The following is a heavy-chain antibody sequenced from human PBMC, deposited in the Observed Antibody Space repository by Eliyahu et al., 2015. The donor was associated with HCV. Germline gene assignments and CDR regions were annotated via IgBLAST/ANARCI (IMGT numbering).Heavy chain of an antibody. Sequence: QVQMEESGGGLVKPGWSLRLSCAASGFTFSNYYMSWIRQSPGKGLEWVSHISPSSSYIKYEDSVKGRFTISRDNAKNSVYLQMNSLRAEDTAVYYCARGHYYYDSSGFYLDNWGQGTLVTVSS. V-gene: IGHV3-11*06. J-gene: IGHJ4*02. D-gene: IGHD3-22*01. CDR3: ARGHYYYDSSGFYLDN. CDR1: GFTFSNYY. CDR2: ISPSSSYI.